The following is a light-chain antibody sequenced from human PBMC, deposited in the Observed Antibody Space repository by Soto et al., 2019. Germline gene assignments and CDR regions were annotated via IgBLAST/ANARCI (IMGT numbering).Light chain of an antibody. CDR2: GAS. V-gene: IGKV3-15*01. CDR1: QSVSSN. J-gene: IGKJ1*01. CDR3: LYDFKFPRT. Sequence: EIVLMQSPGTLSLSPGARAPLSCRASQSVSSNLAWYQQKPGQAPRLLIYGASTRATGIPARFSGSGSGTEFTLTISSLQPEDSATYYCLYDFKFPRTFAQGTKVDIK.